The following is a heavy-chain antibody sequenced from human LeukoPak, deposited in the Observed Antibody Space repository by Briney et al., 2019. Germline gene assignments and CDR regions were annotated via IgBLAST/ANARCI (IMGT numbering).Heavy chain of an antibody. V-gene: IGHV4-31*03. CDR3: ARGLIGYSYGFSGFDP. CDR2: IYYSGST. Sequence: SETLSLTCTVSGGSISSGGYYWSWLRQHPGKGLEWIGYIYYSGSTYYNPSLKSRVTISVDTSKNQFSLKLSSVTAADTAVYYCARGLIGYSYGFSGFDPWGQGTLVTVSS. J-gene: IGHJ5*02. CDR1: GGSISSGGYY. D-gene: IGHD5-18*01.